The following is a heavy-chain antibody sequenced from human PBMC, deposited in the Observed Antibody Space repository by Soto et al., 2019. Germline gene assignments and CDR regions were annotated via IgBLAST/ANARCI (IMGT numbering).Heavy chain of an antibody. CDR2: LSRGDER. Sequence: QVQLQESGPGLVKPSETLSLTCTVSGAPITTTKWWAWVRLPPGKGLEWIGELSRGDERNSNPFLEGRFTMSLDKSNNHFSLKLTSVTAADTAMYYCATQTISYTWGVWGRGTSVTVSS. CDR3: ATQTISYTWGV. V-gene: IGHV4-4*02. J-gene: IGHJ6*02. CDR1: GAPITTTKW. D-gene: IGHD3-16*01.